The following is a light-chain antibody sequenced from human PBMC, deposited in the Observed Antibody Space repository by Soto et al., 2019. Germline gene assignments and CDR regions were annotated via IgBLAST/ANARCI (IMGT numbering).Light chain of an antibody. CDR1: NIGSKS. Sequence: SYELTQPPSVSVAPGKTARITCGGNNIGSKSVHWYQQKPGQAPVLVIYYDSDRPSGIPERFSGSNSGNTATLTISRVEAGDEADYYCQVWDSSSDHXYVXGXGTKLTVL. J-gene: IGLJ1*01. CDR3: QVWDSSSDHXYV. V-gene: IGLV3-21*04. CDR2: YDS.